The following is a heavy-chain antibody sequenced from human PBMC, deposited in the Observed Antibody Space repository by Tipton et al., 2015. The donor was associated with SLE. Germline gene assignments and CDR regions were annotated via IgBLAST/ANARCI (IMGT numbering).Heavy chain of an antibody. Sequence: NPSLTCTVSGGSISSYYWSWIRQPPGKGLEWIGYIYYSGSTNYNPSLKSRVTISVDTSKNQFSLKLSSVTAADTAVHYCARGIMITFGGVIHFDYWGQGTLVTVSS. CDR3: ARGIMITFGGVIHFDY. V-gene: IGHV4-59*12. D-gene: IGHD3-16*02. J-gene: IGHJ4*02. CDR2: IYYSGST. CDR1: GGSISSYY.